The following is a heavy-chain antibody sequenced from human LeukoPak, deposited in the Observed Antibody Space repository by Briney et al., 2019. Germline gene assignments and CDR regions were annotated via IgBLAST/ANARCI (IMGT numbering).Heavy chain of an antibody. D-gene: IGHD3-10*01. CDR3: ARDSKYYNWGSYYDY. CDR2: MYNSEST. J-gene: IGHJ4*02. Sequence: PSETLSLTCTVSGGSISGYWWRWIRQSAGKGLEWIGRMYNSESTNYNPSLKSRVTMSVDTSTNQFSLKLSSVTAADTALYYCARDSKYYNWGSYYDYWGQGTLVTVSS. V-gene: IGHV4-4*07. CDR1: GGSISGYW.